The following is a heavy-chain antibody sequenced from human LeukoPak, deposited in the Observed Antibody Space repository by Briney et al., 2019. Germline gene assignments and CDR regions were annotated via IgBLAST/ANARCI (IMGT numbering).Heavy chain of an antibody. D-gene: IGHD4-23*01. CDR2: ISSSSSTI. Sequence: GGSLRLSCAASGFTFSNYNMNWVRQAPGKGLEWVSYISSSSSTIYYADSVKGRFTISRDNAKNSLYLQMNSLRAEDTAVYYCARGRTTVVTTLDYWGQGTLVTVSS. J-gene: IGHJ4*02. CDR3: ARGRTTVVTTLDY. CDR1: GFTFSNYN. V-gene: IGHV3-48*04.